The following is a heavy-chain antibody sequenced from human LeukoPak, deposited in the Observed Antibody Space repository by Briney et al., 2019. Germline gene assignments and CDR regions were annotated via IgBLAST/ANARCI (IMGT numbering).Heavy chain of an antibody. CDR3: ARAGWSGYPVGSVGRPFDY. CDR2: INHSGST. Sequence: PSETLSLTCAVYGGFFSGYYWSWIRQPPGKGLEWIGEINHSGSTNYNPSLKSRVTISVDTSKNQFSLKLSSVTAADTAVYYCARAGWSGYPVGSVGRPFDYWGQGTLVTVSS. J-gene: IGHJ4*02. CDR1: GGFFSGYY. V-gene: IGHV4-34*01. D-gene: IGHD3-3*01.